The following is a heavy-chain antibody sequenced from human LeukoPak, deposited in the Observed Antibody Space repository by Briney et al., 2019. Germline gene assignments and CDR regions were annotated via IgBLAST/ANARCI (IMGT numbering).Heavy chain of an antibody. CDR1: GGSISSYY. D-gene: IGHD4-17*01. CDR3: ARRYDYGDCVWFDP. J-gene: IGHJ5*02. V-gene: IGHV4-59*08. Sequence: PSETLSLTCTVSGGSISSYYWSWIRQPPGKGLEWIGYIYYSGSTNYNPSLKSRVTISVDTSKNQFSLKLSSVTAADTAVYYCARRYDYGDCVWFDPWGQGTLVTVSS. CDR2: IYYSGST.